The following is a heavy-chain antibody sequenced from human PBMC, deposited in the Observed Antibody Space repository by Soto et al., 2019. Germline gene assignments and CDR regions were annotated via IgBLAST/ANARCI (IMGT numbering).Heavy chain of an antibody. V-gene: IGHV3-33*01. D-gene: IGHD2-15*01. CDR2: IWYDGSNK. CDR3: ARVLPIHCSGGSCYSGWFDP. J-gene: IGHJ5*02. CDR1: GFTFSSYG. Sequence: QVQLVESGGGVVQPGRSLRLSCAASGFTFSSYGMHWVRQAPGKGLEWVAVIWYDGSNKYYADSVKGRFTISRDNSKNTLYLQMNSLRAEDTAVYYCARVLPIHCSGGSCYSGWFDPWGQGTLVTVSS.